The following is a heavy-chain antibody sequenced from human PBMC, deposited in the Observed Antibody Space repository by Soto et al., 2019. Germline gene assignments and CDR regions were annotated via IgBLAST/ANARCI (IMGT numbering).Heavy chain of an antibody. CDR1: GFTFSSYG. Sequence: GGSLRLSCAASGFTFSSYGMHWVRQAPGKGLEWVAVISYDGSNKYYADSVKGRFTISRDNSKNTLYLQMNSLRAEDTAVYYWAKEPNTYYYYGMDVWGQGTTVTVSS. J-gene: IGHJ6*02. CDR3: AKEPNTYYYYGMDV. V-gene: IGHV3-30*18. CDR2: ISYDGSNK.